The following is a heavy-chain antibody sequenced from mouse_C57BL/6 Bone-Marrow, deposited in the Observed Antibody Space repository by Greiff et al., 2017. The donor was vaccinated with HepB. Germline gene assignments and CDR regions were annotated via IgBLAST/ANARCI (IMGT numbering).Heavy chain of an antibody. CDR3: ASPFYYGNYPYYFDY. CDR2: IYPGDGDT. V-gene: IGHV1-82*01. CDR1: GYAFSSSW. D-gene: IGHD2-1*01. Sequence: VKLQESGPELVKPGASVKISCKASGYAFSSSWMNWVKQRPGKGLEWIGRIYPGDGDTNYNGKFKGKATLTADKSSSTAYMQLSSLTSEDSAVYFCASPFYYGNYPYYFDYWGQGTTLTVSS. J-gene: IGHJ2*01.